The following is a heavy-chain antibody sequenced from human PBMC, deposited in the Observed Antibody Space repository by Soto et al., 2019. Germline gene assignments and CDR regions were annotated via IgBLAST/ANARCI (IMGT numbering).Heavy chain of an antibody. J-gene: IGHJ4*02. CDR2: ISGSGGST. V-gene: IGHV3-23*01. CDR3: ANSEGTILSARVGDDY. Sequence: EVQLLESGGGLVQPGGSLRLSCAASGFTFSSYAMSWVRQAPGKGLEWVSAISGSGGSTYYADSVKGRFTIPRDHAKNTLYLQMNSLRAEDTAVYYCANSEGTILSARVGDDYWGQGTLVTVSS. D-gene: IGHD6-6*01. CDR1: GFTFSSYA.